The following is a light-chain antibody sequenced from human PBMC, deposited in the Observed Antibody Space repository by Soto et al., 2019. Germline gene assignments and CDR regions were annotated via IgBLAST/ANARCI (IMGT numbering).Light chain of an antibody. CDR3: QQYNGYSTWT. V-gene: IGKV1-5*01. CDR2: DAS. Sequence: DIQMTQSPSTLSASVGDRITITCRASQSINIWLAWYQQTPGKAPKILIFDASRLVTGVPSRFSGSGSGTEFTLPISSLQPDDFATYYFQQYNGYSTWTFGQGTRVEIK. J-gene: IGKJ1*01. CDR1: QSINIW.